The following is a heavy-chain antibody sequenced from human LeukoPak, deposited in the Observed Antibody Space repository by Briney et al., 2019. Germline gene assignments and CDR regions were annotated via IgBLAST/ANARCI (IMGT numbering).Heavy chain of an antibody. Sequence: GESLKISCKGSGYSFTSYWIGWVRQMPGKGLEWRGIIYPGDSDTRYSPSFQGQVTISADKSISTAYLQWSSLKASDTAMYYSPRGSYYDFWSGYYPDAFDIWGQGKMVTVSS. D-gene: IGHD3-3*01. J-gene: IGHJ3*02. V-gene: IGHV5-51*01. CDR3: PRGSYYDFWSGYYPDAFDI. CDR2: IYPGDSDT. CDR1: GYSFTSYW.